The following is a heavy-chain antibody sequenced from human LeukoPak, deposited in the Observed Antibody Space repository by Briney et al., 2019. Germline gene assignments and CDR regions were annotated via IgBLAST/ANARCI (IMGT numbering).Heavy chain of an antibody. CDR2: ITPSDGGT. J-gene: IGHJ5*02. CDR1: GYSFTSYC. V-gene: IGHV1-46*01. D-gene: IGHD3-3*01. Sequence: ASVKVSCKAFGYSFTSYCMHWVRQAPGQGLEWMGMITPSDGGTTYAQKFQGRVTMTRDTSTSTVYMELSSLRSEDTAIYFCARDPTVITSSRITIFGVVKSPHNWFDPWGQGTQVTVSS. CDR3: ARDPTVITSSRITIFGVVKSPHNWFDP.